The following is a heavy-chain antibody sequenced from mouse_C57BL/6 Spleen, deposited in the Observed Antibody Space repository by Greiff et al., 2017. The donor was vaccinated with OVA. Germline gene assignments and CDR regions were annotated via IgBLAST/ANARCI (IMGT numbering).Heavy chain of an antibody. V-gene: IGHV1-82*01. CDR1: GYAFSSSW. D-gene: IGHD1-1*01. J-gene: IGHJ4*01. CDR2: IYPGDGDT. CDR3: AKTDGSSYYYYAMDY. Sequence: VKLVESGPELVKPGASVKISCKASGYAFSSSWMNWVKQRPGKGLEWIGRIYPGDGDTNYNGKFKGKATLTADKYSSTAYMQLSSLTSEDSAVYFCAKTDGSSYYYYAMDYWGQGTSVTVSS.